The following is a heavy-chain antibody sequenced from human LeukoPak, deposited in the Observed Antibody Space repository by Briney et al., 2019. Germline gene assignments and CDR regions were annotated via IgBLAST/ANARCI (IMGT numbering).Heavy chain of an antibody. CDR1: GGSISSSNW. V-gene: IGHV4-4*02. CDR2: IYHSGST. D-gene: IGHD4-23*01. CDR3: ARVGYGGNSGGNAFDI. J-gene: IGHJ3*02. Sequence: SETLSFTCAVSGGSISSSNWWSWVRQPPGKGLEWIGEIYHSGSTNYNPSLKSRVTISVDKSKNQFSLKLSSVTAADTAVYYCARVGYGGNSGGNAFDIWGQGTMVTVSS.